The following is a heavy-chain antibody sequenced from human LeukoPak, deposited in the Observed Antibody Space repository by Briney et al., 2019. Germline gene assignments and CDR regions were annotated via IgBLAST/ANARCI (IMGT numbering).Heavy chain of an antibody. CDR1: GGTFSSYA. Sequence: SVKVSCKASGGTFSSYAISWVRQAPGQGLEWMGGIIPIFGTANYAQKFQGRVTITADESTSTAYMELSSLRSEDTALYYCARSLYSGIHYGAFDIWGQGTMVTVSS. D-gene: IGHD1-26*01. CDR2: IIPIFGTA. J-gene: IGHJ3*02. V-gene: IGHV1-69*13. CDR3: ARSLYSGIHYGAFDI.